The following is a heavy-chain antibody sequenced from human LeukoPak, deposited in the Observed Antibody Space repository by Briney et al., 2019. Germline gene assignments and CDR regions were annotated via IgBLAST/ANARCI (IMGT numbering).Heavy chain of an antibody. CDR2: INPNSGST. D-gene: IGHD2-15*01. Sequence: GASVKVSCKASGYTFTGYYMHWVRQAPGQGLEWMGWINPNSGSTNYAQKFRGRVTITRDTSISTVYMELSSLRSEDTAVYFCARVDGSPDYWGQGTLVTVSS. CDR1: GYTFTGYY. CDR3: ARVDGSPDY. V-gene: IGHV1-2*02. J-gene: IGHJ4*02.